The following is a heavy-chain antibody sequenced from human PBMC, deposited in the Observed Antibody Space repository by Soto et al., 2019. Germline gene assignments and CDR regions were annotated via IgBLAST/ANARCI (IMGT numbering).Heavy chain of an antibody. V-gene: IGHV1-46*01. CDR1: GYTFTSYY. D-gene: IGHD6-13*01. CDR3: ARDHGSWYIDY. Sequence: ASVKVSCKASGYTFTSYYMHWVRQAPGQGLEWMGIINPSGGSTSYAQKFQGRVTMTRNTSTSTVYMELSSLRSEDTAVYYCARDHGSWYIDYWGQGTLVTVSS. CDR2: INPSGGST. J-gene: IGHJ4*02.